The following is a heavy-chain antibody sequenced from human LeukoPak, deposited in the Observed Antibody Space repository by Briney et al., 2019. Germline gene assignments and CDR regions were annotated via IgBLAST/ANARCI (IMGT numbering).Heavy chain of an antibody. V-gene: IGHV4-59*11. Sequence: SETLSLTCTVSGGPISSHYWSWIRQPPGKGLEWIGYIYYSGSTNYNPSLKSRVTISVDTSKNQFSLKLSSVTAADTAVYYCARGISDYWGQGTLVTVSS. CDR2: IYYSGST. J-gene: IGHJ4*02. CDR3: ARGISDY. CDR1: GGPISSHY.